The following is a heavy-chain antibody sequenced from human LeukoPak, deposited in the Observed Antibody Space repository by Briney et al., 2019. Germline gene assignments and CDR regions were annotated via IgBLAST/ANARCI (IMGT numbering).Heavy chain of an antibody. CDR2: ITPDGSAK. CDR1: GVSVSSDW. V-gene: IGHV3-7*04. CDR3: TRADHEY. J-gene: IGHJ4*02. Sequence: GGSLRLACVVSGVSVSSDWMSWLRQAPGKGLESVATITPDGSAKYYVDSVNGRFTISKDYAKNSLYLQMNTLRAEDTAVYYCTRADHEYCGQGTLVTVSS.